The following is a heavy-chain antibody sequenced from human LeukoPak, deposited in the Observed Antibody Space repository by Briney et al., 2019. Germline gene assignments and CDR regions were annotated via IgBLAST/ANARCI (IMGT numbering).Heavy chain of an antibody. CDR2: FYYSEST. J-gene: IGHJ4*02. Sequence: PSETLSLTCTVSGGLISSSSYYWGWIRQPPGKGLEWIGSFYYSESTYYNPSLKSRVTISVDTSKNQFTLKLSSVTAADAAVYSCARTAAIAVAGSRQYFDYWGQGTLVTVSS. D-gene: IGHD6-19*01. V-gene: IGHV4-39*01. CDR1: GGLISSSSYY. CDR3: ARTAAIAVAGSRQYFDY.